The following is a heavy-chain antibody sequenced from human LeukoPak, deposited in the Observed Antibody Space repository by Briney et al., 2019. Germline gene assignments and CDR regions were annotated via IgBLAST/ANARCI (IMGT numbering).Heavy chain of an antibody. CDR3: ARGGIQVAGIDEIDY. J-gene: IGHJ4*02. V-gene: IGHV3-13*01. CDR1: GFTLRSYD. D-gene: IGHD6-19*01. Sequence: GGSLRLSCAASGFTLRSYDMHWVRQVTGKGLEWVSAIGISDDTYYQGSVKGRFTISRENAKNSLYLQMNSLTAGDTAVYYCARGGIQVAGIDEIDYWGQGTLVTVSS. CDR2: IGISDDT.